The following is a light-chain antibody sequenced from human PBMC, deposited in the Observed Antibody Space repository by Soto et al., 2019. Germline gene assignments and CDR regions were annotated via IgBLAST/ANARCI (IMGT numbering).Light chain of an antibody. V-gene: IGKV1-9*01. J-gene: IGKJ4*01. Sequence: DIQLTQSPSFLSASVGDRVTITCRASQGISSYLAWYQQKPGKAPKLLIYAASTLQSGVPSRFSGSGSGTEFTLTISSQQPEDFATYYCQQLNSYPSPLTFGGGTKVEIK. CDR3: QQLNSYPSPLT. CDR1: QGISSY. CDR2: AAS.